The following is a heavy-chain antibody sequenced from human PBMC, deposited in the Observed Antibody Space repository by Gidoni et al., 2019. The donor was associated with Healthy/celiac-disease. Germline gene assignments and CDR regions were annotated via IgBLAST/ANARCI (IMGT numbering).Heavy chain of an antibody. Sequence: QVQLQESGPGLVKPSQTLSLTCTVSGGSISSGGYYWSWLRQHPGKGLEVIGYLYYSGSTYYNPSLKSRVTISVDTSKNQFSLKLSSLTAADTAVYYCARDRVVVTATPTGSYYYYGMDVWGQGTTVTVSS. CDR2: LYYSGST. J-gene: IGHJ6*02. D-gene: IGHD2-21*02. CDR1: GGSISSGGYY. CDR3: ARDRVVVTATPTGSYYYYGMDV. V-gene: IGHV4-31*03.